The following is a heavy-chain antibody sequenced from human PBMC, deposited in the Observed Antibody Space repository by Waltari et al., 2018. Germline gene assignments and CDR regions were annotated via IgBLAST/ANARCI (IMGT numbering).Heavy chain of an antibody. CDR3: ASRLRYDILN. D-gene: IGHD3-9*01. V-gene: IGHV3-48*01. J-gene: IGHJ4*02. CDR2: ISSSSSTI. Sequence: EVQLVESGGVLVQSGAHLSIPVQASRLTLNRCGIPGVRQAPGKGLEWVSYISSSSSTIYYADSVKVRFTITRDNAKNSLYLQMNSLRAEDTAVYYCASRLRYDILNWGQGTLVTVSS. CDR1: RLTLNRCG.